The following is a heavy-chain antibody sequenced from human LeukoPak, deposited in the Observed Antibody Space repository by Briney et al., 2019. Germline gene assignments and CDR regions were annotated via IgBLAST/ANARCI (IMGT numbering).Heavy chain of an antibody. V-gene: IGHV3-30*04. CDR1: GFTFSSYA. Sequence: GGSLRLSCAASGFTFSSYAMHWVRQAPGKGLEWVAVISYDGSNKYYADSVKGRFTISRDNSKNTLYLQMNSLRAEDTAVYYCARDKGFDYWGQGTLVSVPS. CDR2: ISYDGSNK. CDR3: ARDKGFDY. J-gene: IGHJ4*02.